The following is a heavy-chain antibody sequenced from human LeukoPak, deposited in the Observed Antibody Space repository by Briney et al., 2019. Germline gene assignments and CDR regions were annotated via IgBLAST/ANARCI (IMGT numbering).Heavy chain of an antibody. CDR2: IYYSGST. J-gene: IGHJ4*02. V-gene: IGHV4-39*01. CDR3: ARHRSGWNFDY. D-gene: IGHD6-19*01. Sequence: ASETLSLTCTVSGGSISSSSYYWGWIRQPPGKGLEWIGSIYYSGSTYYNPSLRSRVTISVDTSKNQFSLKLSSVTAADTAVYYCARHRSGWNFDYWGQGTLVTVSS. CDR1: GGSISSSSYY.